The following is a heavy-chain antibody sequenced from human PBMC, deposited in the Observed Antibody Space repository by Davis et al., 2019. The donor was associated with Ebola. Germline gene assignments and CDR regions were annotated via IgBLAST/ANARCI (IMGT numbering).Heavy chain of an antibody. CDR2: INHSGST. CDR3: ARDRSQPDLPHRDFQY. CDR1: GESFSGYF. V-gene: IGHV4-34*01. Sequence: MPSETLSLTCAVYGESFSGYFWNWIRQPPGKGLEWIGEINHSGSTNYNPSLKSRVTLSVDTSKNQFSLRLISVTAADTAVYYCARDRSQPDLPHRDFQYWGHGTLVTVSS. J-gene: IGHJ1*01.